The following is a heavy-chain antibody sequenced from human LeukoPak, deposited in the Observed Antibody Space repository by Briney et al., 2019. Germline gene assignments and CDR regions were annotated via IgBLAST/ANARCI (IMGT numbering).Heavy chain of an antibody. CDR2: INTDGSST. J-gene: IGHJ4*02. CDR1: GFTFSSYW. Sequence: GGSLRLSCAASGFTFSSYWMHWVRQAAGKGLVWVSRINTDGSSTNYADSVKGRFTISRDNAKNTLYLQMNSLRAEDTAVYYCARAERGGASLYWGQGTLVTVSS. D-gene: IGHD1-26*01. V-gene: IGHV3-74*01. CDR3: ARAERGGASLY.